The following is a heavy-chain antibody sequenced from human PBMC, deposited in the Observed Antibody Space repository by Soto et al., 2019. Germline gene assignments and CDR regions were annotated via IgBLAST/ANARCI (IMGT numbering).Heavy chain of an antibody. J-gene: IGHJ5*02. V-gene: IGHV1-2*02. Sequence: GASVKVSCKASGYTFTGYYMHWVRQAPGQGLEWMGWINPNSGGTNYAQKFQGRVTMTRDTSISTAYMELSRLRSDDTAVYYCARSGGASGYHRPFDPWGQGTLVTVSS. CDR1: GYTFTGYY. D-gene: IGHD3-22*01. CDR3: ARSGGASGYHRPFDP. CDR2: INPNSGGT.